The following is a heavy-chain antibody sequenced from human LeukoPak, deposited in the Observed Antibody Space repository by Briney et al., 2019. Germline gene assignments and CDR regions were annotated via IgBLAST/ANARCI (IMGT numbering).Heavy chain of an antibody. J-gene: IGHJ6*03. CDR2: VYHSGTT. V-gene: IGHV4-38-2*02. CDR1: GYSISSGYY. Sequence: SETLSLTCAVSGYSISSGYYWGWLRQPPGEGLEWIGSVYHSGTTYYNPSLESRVTISLDTSKNQFSLKVSPLTAADTAVYYCVRDGPYRITNMDVWGKGTTVTVSS. CDR3: VRDGPYRITNMDV.